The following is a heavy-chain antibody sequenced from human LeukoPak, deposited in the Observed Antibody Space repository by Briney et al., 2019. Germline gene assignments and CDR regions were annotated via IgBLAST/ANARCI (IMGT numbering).Heavy chain of an antibody. CDR3: ASTDDSSGSMGYYYYYMDV. J-gene: IGHJ6*03. CDR1: GSTFSNYG. D-gene: IGHD3-22*01. Sequence: GTFLILSCASSGSTFSNYGMCWGRQPPPTRLQWVAVISYYGSNKYYADSVKGRITISRDNSKTTHYLQMNSLSSEHTAVYYCASTDDSSGSMGYYYYYMDVWGKGTTVTVSS. V-gene: IGHV3-30*03. CDR2: ISYYGSNK.